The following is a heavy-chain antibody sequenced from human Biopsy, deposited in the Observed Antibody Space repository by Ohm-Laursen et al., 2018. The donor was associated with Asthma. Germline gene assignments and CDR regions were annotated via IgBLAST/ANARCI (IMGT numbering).Heavy chain of an antibody. CDR2: ISWNSGNI. Sequence: RSLRLSCAASGFSFDDCAMHRVRQAPGKGLEWVSSISWNSGNIDYADSVKGRFTISRDNAKNSLYLQMQSLRPEDTAFYYCAKSADYYDSTDYLDFWGRGTLVTVSS. V-gene: IGHV3-9*01. CDR3: AKSADYYDSTDYLDF. CDR1: GFSFDDCA. D-gene: IGHD3-22*01. J-gene: IGHJ4*01.